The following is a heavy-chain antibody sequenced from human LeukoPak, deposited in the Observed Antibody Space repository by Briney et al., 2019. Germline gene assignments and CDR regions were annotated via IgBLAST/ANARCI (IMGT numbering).Heavy chain of an antibody. CDR3: ARTYAPYYYYYYYMDV. J-gene: IGHJ6*03. Sequence: SVKVSCKASGVTFSSYTISWVRQAPGQGLEWMGRIIPILGIANYAQKFQGRVTITADKSTSTAYMELSSLRSEDTAVYYCARTYAPYYYYYYYMDVWGKGTTVTVSS. V-gene: IGHV1-69*02. D-gene: IGHD2-8*01. CDR1: GVTFSSYT. CDR2: IIPILGIA.